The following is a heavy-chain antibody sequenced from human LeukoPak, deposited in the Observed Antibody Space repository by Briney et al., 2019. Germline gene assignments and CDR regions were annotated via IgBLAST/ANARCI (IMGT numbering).Heavy chain of an antibody. CDR3: ARKGAYCSSTSCYKAYYYYYMDV. CDR2: IIPIFGRA. J-gene: IGHJ6*03. Sequence: ASVKVSCKASGGTFTSYAISWVRQAPGQGLEWVGGIIPIFGRANYAQNFLGRGTITSDDTTSTAYVELSSLRYKDTAVYYCARKGAYCSSTSCYKAYYYYYMDVWGKGTTVTVSS. V-gene: IGHV1-69*13. D-gene: IGHD2-2*02. CDR1: GGTFTSYA.